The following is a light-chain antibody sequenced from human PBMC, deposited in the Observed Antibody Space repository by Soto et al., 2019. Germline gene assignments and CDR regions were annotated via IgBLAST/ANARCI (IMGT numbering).Light chain of an antibody. Sequence: QSVLTQPPSVSGAPGQRVTISCTGSSSNIGAGYDVHWYHQLPGTAPKLLIYGNNNRPSGVPDRFSGSKSGTSASLAITGLQPDDDADYYCQSFDSSLSGCVFGTGTKLTVL. V-gene: IGLV1-40*01. J-gene: IGLJ1*01. CDR1: SSNIGAGYD. CDR2: GNN. CDR3: QSFDSSLSGCV.